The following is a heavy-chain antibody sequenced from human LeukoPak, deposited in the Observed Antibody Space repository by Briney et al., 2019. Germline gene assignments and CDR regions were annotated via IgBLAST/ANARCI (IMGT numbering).Heavy chain of an antibody. Sequence: GGSLRLSCVGSGFTFTTNNMYWVRQAPGKGLECVSAFHAGGGPDYADSVRDRFTISRDNSKNTLYLQMNSLRAEDTAVYYCGRRFCSSCPLDFWGQGTLVTVSS. CDR1: GFTFTTNN. CDR2: FHAGGGP. J-gene: IGHJ4*02. D-gene: IGHD3-3*01. V-gene: IGHV3-66*04. CDR3: GRRFCSSCPLDF.